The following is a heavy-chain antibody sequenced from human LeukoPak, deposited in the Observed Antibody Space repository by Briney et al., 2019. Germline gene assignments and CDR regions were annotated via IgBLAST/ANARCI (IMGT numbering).Heavy chain of an antibody. CDR2: ISSSGSTI. V-gene: IGHV3-48*03. CDR1: GFTFSSYE. Sequence: GGSLRLSCAASGFTFSSYEMNWVRQAPGKGLEWVSYISSSGSTIYYADSVKGRFTISRDNSKNTLYLQMNSLRAEDTAVYYCAKDPYKVVVAAQGFDPWGQGTLVTVSS. D-gene: IGHD2-15*01. J-gene: IGHJ5*02. CDR3: AKDPYKVVVAAQGFDP.